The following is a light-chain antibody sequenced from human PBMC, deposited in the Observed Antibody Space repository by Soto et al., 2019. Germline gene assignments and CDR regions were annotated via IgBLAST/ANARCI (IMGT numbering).Light chain of an antibody. CDR3: MQALQAPFT. J-gene: IGKJ4*01. Sequence: DIVMTQSPLSLPVTPGEPASISCRSSQSLLHSNGDNFLNWYMRKQGQSPHLLISLGSNRASGVPDRFSGSGSGTDFTLKISSVEAEEGGVYYCMQALQAPFTVGGGTRVEIK. CDR2: LGS. V-gene: IGKV2-28*01. CDR1: QSLLHSNGDNF.